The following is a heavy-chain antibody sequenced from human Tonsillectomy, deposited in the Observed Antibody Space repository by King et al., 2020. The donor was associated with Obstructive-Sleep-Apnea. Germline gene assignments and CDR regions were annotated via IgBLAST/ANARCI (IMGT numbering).Heavy chain of an antibody. J-gene: IGHJ6*02. CDR2: IYSSGTT. CDR1: GFSVTSSY. CDR3: ARDRYDYGLDNSTLHYYGMDV. V-gene: IGHV3-53*04. Sequence: VQLVESGGGLVQPGGSLRLSCAASGFSVTSSYINWVRQAPGKGLEWVSVIYSSGTTHYAYSLKGRFTISRHNSNNTVYLQMNSLRAEDTAVYYCARDRYDYGLDNSTLHYYGMDVWGQGTTVIVS. D-gene: IGHD3-16*01.